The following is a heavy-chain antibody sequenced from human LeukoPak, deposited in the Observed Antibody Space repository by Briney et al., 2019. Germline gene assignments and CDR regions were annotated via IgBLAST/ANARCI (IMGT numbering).Heavy chain of an antibody. Sequence: SETLSLTCTVSSGSISSGAYYWSWIRQHPGMGLEWIGYIYYIGSTYDNPSLKSRVTISVDTSKNQFSLKLSSVTAADTAMYYCARSSSRYYYYFDYWGQGTLVTVSS. CDR3: ARSSSRYYYYFDY. D-gene: IGHD3-22*01. CDR1: SGSISSGAYY. CDR2: IYYIGST. J-gene: IGHJ4*02. V-gene: IGHV4-31*03.